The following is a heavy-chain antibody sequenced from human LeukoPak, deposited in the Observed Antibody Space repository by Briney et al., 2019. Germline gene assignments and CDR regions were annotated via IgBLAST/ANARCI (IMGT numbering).Heavy chain of an antibody. Sequence: ASVKVSCKASGYTFTNYGISWVRQAPGQGLEWMGWINPNSGGTNYAQKFQGRVTMTRDTSISTAYMELSRLRSDDTAVYYCARGGNIKIVGATREDYWGQGTLVTVSS. J-gene: IGHJ4*02. D-gene: IGHD1-26*01. CDR3: ARGGNIKIVGATREDY. CDR2: INPNSGGT. CDR1: GYTFTNYG. V-gene: IGHV1-2*02.